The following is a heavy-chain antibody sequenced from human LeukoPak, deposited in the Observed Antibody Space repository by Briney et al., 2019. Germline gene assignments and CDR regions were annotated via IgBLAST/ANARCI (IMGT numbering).Heavy chain of an antibody. CDR1: GFTFSSYW. CDR3: AREDGSTSYYQYYFDN. CDR2: IKQDGSEK. Sequence: PGGSLRLSCAASGFTFSSYWMSWVRQAPGKGLEWVANIKQDGSEKYYVDSVKGRFAISRDNAKNSLYLQMNSLRAEDTAVYYCAREDGSTSYYQYYFDNWGQGTLVTVSS. V-gene: IGHV3-7*05. J-gene: IGHJ4*02. D-gene: IGHD3-10*01.